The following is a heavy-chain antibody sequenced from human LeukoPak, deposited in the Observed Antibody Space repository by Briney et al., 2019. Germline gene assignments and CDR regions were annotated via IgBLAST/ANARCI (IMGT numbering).Heavy chain of an antibody. CDR2: IIPIFGTA. J-gene: IGHJ5*02. D-gene: IGHD3-16*02. V-gene: IGHV1-69*06. CDR1: GGTFSSYA. Sequence: GASVKVSCKASGGTFSSYAISWVRQAPGQGLEWMGGIIPIFGTANYAQKFQGRVTITADKSTSTAYMELSRLRSDDTAVYYCARDRRYDYVWGSYRYQNWFDPWGQGTLVTVSS. CDR3: ARDRRYDYVWGSYRYQNWFDP.